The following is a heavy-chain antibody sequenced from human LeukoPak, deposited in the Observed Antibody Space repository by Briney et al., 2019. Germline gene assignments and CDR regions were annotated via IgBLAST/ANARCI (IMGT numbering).Heavy chain of an antibody. CDR3: VKDFGQTTAASAH. Sequence: GRSLRLSCAASGFTFDDYAMHWVRQVSGKGLEWVAGIRRDGDITGYADSVRGRFTISRDNAKNSLYLQMNSLRVEDTALYYCVKDFGQTTAASAHWGRGTLVAVSS. V-gene: IGHV3-9*01. D-gene: IGHD2-2*01. CDR1: GFTFDDYA. CDR2: IRRDGDIT. J-gene: IGHJ4*02.